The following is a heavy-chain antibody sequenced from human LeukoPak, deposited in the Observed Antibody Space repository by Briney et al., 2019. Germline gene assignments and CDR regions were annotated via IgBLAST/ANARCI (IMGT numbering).Heavy chain of an antibody. CDR1: GFMFRNYA. Sequence: GGSLRLSCAASGFMFRNYAMSWVRQAPGKGLEWVSAISGSGGSTYYADSVKGRFTISRDNPKNTVYLQMNSLRAEDTAVYYCAKDLVYYDTTGSARGLFDPWGQGTLVTVSS. D-gene: IGHD3-22*01. J-gene: IGHJ5*02. CDR2: ISGSGGST. CDR3: AKDLVYYDTTGSARGLFDP. V-gene: IGHV3-23*01.